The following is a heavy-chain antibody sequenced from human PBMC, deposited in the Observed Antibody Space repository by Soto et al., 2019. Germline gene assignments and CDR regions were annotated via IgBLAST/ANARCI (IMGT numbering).Heavy chain of an antibody. Sequence: GGSPRLSCPASGFTFSDYYMGWIRQAPGKGLAGVSSISSSSSYTNSADSVKGRFTISRDNAKNSLYLQMNSLRAEDTAVYYCARDTPHYDILPGYQPGMDAWGQGTRVTVSS. CDR1: GFTFSDYY. V-gene: IGHV3-11*06. CDR3: ARDTPHYDILPGYQPGMDA. D-gene: IGHD3-9*01. J-gene: IGHJ6*02. CDR2: ISSSSSYT.